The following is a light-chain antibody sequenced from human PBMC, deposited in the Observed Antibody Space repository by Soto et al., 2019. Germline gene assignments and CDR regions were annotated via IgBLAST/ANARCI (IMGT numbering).Light chain of an antibody. CDR1: QNIRNW. Sequence: QSPSTLSASVGDRVTITCRASQNIRNWLAWFQQKPGKAPRVLIYKASTLESGVPSRFSGSGSGTQFTLTISSLQPDDFATYHCQQYYSLWAFGQGTKVDIK. CDR3: QQYYSLWA. V-gene: IGKV1-5*03. CDR2: KAS. J-gene: IGKJ1*01.